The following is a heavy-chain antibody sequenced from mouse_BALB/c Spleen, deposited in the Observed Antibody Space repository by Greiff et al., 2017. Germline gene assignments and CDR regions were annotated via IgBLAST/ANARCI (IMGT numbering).Heavy chain of an antibody. CDR1: GFTFSSYA. V-gene: IGHV5-6-5*01. J-gene: IGHJ3*01. Sequence: EVQLQESGAELVKPGGSLKLSCAASGFTFSSYAMSWVRQTPEKRLEWVASISSGGSTYYPDSVKGRFTISRDNARNILYLQMSSLRSEDTAMYYCATARATLAWFAYWGQGTLVTVSA. CDR3: ATARATLAWFAY. CDR2: ISSGGST. D-gene: IGHD3-1*01.